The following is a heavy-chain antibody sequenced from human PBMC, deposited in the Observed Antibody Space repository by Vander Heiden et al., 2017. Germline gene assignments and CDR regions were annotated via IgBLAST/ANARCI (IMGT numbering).Heavy chain of an antibody. CDR2: IYYSGST. CDR1: VGYVSSGSYY. Sequence: QVQLQDSGPGLVKPSETLSLTCTVSVGYVSSGSYYWSWIRQPPGKGLEWIGYIYYSGSTNYNPSLKSRVTISVDTSKNQFSLKLSSVTAADTAVYYCARVVPAASGGWFDPWGQGTLVTVSS. J-gene: IGHJ5*02. V-gene: IGHV4-61*01. D-gene: IGHD2-2*01. CDR3: ARVVPAASGGWFDP.